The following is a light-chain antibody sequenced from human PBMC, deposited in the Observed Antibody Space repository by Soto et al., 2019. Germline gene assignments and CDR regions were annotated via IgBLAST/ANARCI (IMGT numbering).Light chain of an antibody. CDR2: GNS. CDR1: SSNIGAGYD. J-gene: IGLJ3*02. V-gene: IGLV1-40*01. CDR3: QSYDRSLSGWV. Sequence: QSVLTQPPSMSGAPGQRVTISCTGSSSNIGAGYDVHWYQQLPGTAPKLLIYGNSNRPSGVPDRFSGSQSGTSGSLAITGLRAEDEADYYCQSYDRSLSGWVFGGGTQLTVL.